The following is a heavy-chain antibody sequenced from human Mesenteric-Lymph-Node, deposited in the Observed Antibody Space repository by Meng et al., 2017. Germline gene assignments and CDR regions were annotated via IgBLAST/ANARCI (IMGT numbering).Heavy chain of an antibody. CDR1: GFTFSDHY. V-gene: IGHV3-69-1*02. CDR2: ISSSSTI. D-gene: IGHD3-22*01. J-gene: IGHJ4*02. Sequence: GESLKISCAASGFTFSDHYMTWIRQAPGKGLEWVSSISSSSTIYYADSVKGRFTISRDNAKNSLYLQMNSLRAEDTAVYYCARTPRPRITMIVVVPGVDYWGQGTLVTVSS. CDR3: ARTPRPRITMIVVVPGVDY.